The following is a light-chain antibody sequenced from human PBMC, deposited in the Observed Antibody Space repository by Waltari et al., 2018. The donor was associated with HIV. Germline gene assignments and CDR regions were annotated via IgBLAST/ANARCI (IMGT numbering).Light chain of an antibody. J-gene: IGLJ3*02. CDR3: SSYGDSLRVL. Sequence: QSALTQPPSASGSLGQSVTISCTGSSSDIGAYDFVSWFQQHPHSAPKLLLYEVTRRPSLVSARFSGSRSGNTAFLTVAGLQPDDEATYFCSSYGDSLRVLFGGGTNVTVL. CDR1: SSDIGAYDF. CDR2: EVT. V-gene: IGLV2-8*01.